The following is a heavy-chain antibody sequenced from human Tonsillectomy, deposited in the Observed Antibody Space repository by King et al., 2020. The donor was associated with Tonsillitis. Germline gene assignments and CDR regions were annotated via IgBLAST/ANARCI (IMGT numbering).Heavy chain of an antibody. CDR2: LHFSGNT. CDR1: GGSINSTTYY. J-gene: IGHJ2*01. CDR3: ARQDDCSSNTCCKWDYWYFDL. D-gene: IGHD2-2*01. V-gene: IGHV4-39*01. Sequence: QLQESGPGLVKPSETLSLTCSVSGGSINSTTYYWGWIRQPPGKGLEWIGSLHFSGNTYYNPSLKSRVSISVDTSKNQFSLKLSSVTAADSAVYYCARQDDCSSNTCCKWDYWYFDLWGRGTLVTVSS.